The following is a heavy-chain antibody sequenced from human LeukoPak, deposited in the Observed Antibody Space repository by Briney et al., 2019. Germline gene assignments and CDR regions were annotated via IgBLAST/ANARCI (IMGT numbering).Heavy chain of an antibody. CDR2: IKSETAGATT. D-gene: IGHD2-8*01. CDR1: GFTFSNVW. Sequence: PGGSLRLSCAASGFTFSNVWLSWVRQAPGKGLELVGGIKSETAGATTAYAAPVKGRFTISRDDSTNTLYLQMNSLKTADTAVYYCTTGGTLVYGILGWFDPWGQGTLVTVSS. J-gene: IGHJ5*02. CDR3: TTGGTLVYGILGWFDP. V-gene: IGHV3-15*01.